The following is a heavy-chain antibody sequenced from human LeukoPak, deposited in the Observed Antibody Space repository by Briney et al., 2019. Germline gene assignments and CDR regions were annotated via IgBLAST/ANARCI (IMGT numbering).Heavy chain of an antibody. CDR1: GFTFSSYW. V-gene: IGHV3-7*03. D-gene: IGHD6-13*01. Sequence: QPGGSLRLSCAASGFTFSSYWMSWVRQAPGEGLEWVAKINQDGTEKAYVDSVRGRFTISRDNAKTSLFLQMNSLRAEDTAVYYCARGPLIAAAGTWWGQGTLVTVSS. J-gene: IGHJ4*02. CDR3: ARGPLIAAAGTW. CDR2: INQDGTEK.